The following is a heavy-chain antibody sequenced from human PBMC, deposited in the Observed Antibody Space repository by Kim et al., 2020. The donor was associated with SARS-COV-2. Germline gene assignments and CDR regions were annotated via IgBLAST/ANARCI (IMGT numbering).Heavy chain of an antibody. D-gene: IGHD3-10*01. CDR3: ATRGRSHEGGFRY. J-gene: IGHJ4*02. CDR2: IYYSGST. Sequence: SETLSLTCTVSGGSISSSSYYWGWIRQPPGKGLEWIGSIYYSGSTYYNPSLKSRVTISVDTSKNQFSLKLSSVTAADTAVYYCATRGRSHEGGFRYWGQGTLVTVSS. CDR1: GGSISSSSYY. V-gene: IGHV4-39*01.